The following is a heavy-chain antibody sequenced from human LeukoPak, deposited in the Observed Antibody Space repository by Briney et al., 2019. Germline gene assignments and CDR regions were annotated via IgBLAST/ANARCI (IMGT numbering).Heavy chain of an antibody. V-gene: IGHV3-53*01. CDR3: ARDPPGIAASVSGG. Sequence: PGGSLRLSCKASGFTVSNNYMNWVRQDPGKGLEWVALIYSGGSTQYADSVKGRFTISRDNSRNTLYLQMSSLRVEDTAVYYCARDPPGIAASVSGGWGQGILVTVSS. J-gene: IGHJ4*02. CDR2: IYSGGST. CDR1: GFTVSNNY. D-gene: IGHD6-13*01.